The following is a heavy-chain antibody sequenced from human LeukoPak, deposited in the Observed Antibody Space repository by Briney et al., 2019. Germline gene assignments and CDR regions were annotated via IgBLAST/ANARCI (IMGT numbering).Heavy chain of an antibody. J-gene: IGHJ5*02. D-gene: IGHD3-10*01. CDR2: IYYSGST. CDR1: GGSISSYY. Sequence: TSETLSLTCTVSGGSISSYYWSWIRQPPGKGLEWIGYIYYSGSTNYNPSLKSRVTISVDTSKNQFSLKLSSVTAADTAVYYCARVSYGSGSYYVGWFDPWGQGTLVTVSS. V-gene: IGHV4-59*12. CDR3: ARVSYGSGSYYVGWFDP.